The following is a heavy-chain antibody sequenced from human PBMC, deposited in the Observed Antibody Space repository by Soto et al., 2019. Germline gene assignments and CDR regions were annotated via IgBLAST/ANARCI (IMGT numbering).Heavy chain of an antibody. CDR3: ARDGEGYTTAFDL. J-gene: IGHJ4*02. D-gene: IGHD5-12*01. Sequence: ASVKVSCKPSGYTFTSYGISWVRQAPGQGLEWMGWISGDNGDTKYAQSFQGRVTMTTDTSTSTAYMELRSLRSDDTAMYFCARDGEGYTTAFDLWGQGTLVTVSS. CDR1: GYTFTSYG. CDR2: ISGDNGDT. V-gene: IGHV1-18*04.